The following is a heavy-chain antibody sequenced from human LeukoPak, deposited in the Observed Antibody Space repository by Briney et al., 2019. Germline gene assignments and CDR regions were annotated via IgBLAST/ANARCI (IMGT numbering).Heavy chain of an antibody. CDR3: ASKYYDFWSGYYTYDY. D-gene: IGHD3-3*01. CDR1: GGSFSGYY. Sequence: SETLSLTCAVYGGSFSGYYWSWIRQPPGKGLEWIGEINHSGGTNYNPSLKSRVTISVDTSKNQFSLKLSSVTAADTAVYYCASKYYDFWSGYYTYDYWGQGTLVTVSS. V-gene: IGHV4-34*01. CDR2: INHSGGT. J-gene: IGHJ4*02.